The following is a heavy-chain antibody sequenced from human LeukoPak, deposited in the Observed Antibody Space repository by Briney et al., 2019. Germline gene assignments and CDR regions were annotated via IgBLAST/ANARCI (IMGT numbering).Heavy chain of an antibody. D-gene: IGHD6-13*01. V-gene: IGHV5-51*01. CDR3: ARMLAATGSGFDY. CDR2: IYPGDSDT. Sequence: GESLKISCKGSGYSFTNYWIGWVRPMPGKGLGWMGIIYPGDSDTRYSPSFQGQVTISADKSISTAYLQWSSLKASDTAMYYCARMLAATGSGFDYWGQGTLVTVSS. CDR1: GYSFTNYW. J-gene: IGHJ4*02.